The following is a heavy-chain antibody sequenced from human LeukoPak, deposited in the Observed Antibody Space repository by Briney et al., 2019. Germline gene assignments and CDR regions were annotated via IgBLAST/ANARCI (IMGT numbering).Heavy chain of an antibody. Sequence: PSETLSITCAVYGGSYSVYYWSWIRQPPGKGLEWIGEINHSGSNNYNPSLKSRVPISVDPCKHQFSLKLCSVTAADTAVYYCARVPNYSNYPYYYYYYMDVWGKGTTVTPSS. D-gene: IGHD4-11*01. J-gene: IGHJ6*03. CDR2: INHSGSN. CDR3: ARVPNYSNYPYYYYYYMDV. V-gene: IGHV4-34*01. CDR1: GGSYSVYY.